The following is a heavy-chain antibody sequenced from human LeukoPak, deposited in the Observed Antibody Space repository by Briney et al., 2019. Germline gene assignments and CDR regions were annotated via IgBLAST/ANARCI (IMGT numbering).Heavy chain of an antibody. J-gene: IGHJ4*02. Sequence: PGGSLRLSCAVSGFSFTNYWMHWVCQDPGKGLVWVSYISSDGSVTKYADSVKGRFTISRDNAVNTLYLQMNSLRVEDTAVYYCVRGSLRLPRSTPDYWGQGTLVTVSS. CDR1: GFSFTNYW. V-gene: IGHV3-74*03. CDR2: ISSDGSVT. D-gene: IGHD2-21*02. CDR3: VRGSLRLPRSTPDY.